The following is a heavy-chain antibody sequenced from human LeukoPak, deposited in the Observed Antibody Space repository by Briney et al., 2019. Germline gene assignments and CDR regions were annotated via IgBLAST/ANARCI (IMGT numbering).Heavy chain of an antibody. CDR1: GASISSYY. D-gene: IGHD1-26*01. V-gene: IGHV4-59*01. CDR2: IYYSERP. CDR3: ARDRPGGSYLDFDY. J-gene: IGHJ4*02. Sequence: PSETLSLTCTVSGASISSYYWSWIRQPPGKGLEWIGYIYYSERPNYNPSLKSRVTISVDTSKNQFSLKLTSVTAADTAVYYCARDRPGGSYLDFDYWGQGTLVTVSS.